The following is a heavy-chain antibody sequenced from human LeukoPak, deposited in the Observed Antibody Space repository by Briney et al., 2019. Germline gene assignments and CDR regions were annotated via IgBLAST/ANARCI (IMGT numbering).Heavy chain of an antibody. CDR3: ARMNYYDSSGYHDY. J-gene: IGHJ4*02. D-gene: IGHD3-22*01. Sequence: SETLSLTCAVYGGSFSGYYWSWIRQPPGKGLERIGEINHSGSTNYNPSLKSRVTISVDTSKNQFSLKLSSVTAADTAVYYCARMNYYDSSGYHDYWGQGTLVTVSS. CDR1: GGSFSGYY. V-gene: IGHV4-34*01. CDR2: INHSGST.